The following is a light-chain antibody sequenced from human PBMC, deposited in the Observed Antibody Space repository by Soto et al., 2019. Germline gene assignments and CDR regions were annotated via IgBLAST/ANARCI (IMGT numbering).Light chain of an antibody. J-gene: IGKJ2*01. CDR1: QSVSSNY. CDR2: AAS. V-gene: IGKV3-20*01. Sequence: EIVLRQSPGTLYLSPGERATLSCRASQSVSSNYLAWYQQKRGQAPRLLIYAASARATGIPDRFSGSGSGTDFTLTIIRLEPEDFAVYFCQLYGSSPPRYTFGQGTKLEIK. CDR3: QLYGSSPPRYT.